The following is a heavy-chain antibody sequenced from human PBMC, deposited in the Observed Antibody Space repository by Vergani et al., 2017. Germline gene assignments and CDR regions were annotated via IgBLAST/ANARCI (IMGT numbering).Heavy chain of an antibody. V-gene: IGHV3-23*01. J-gene: IGHJ6*03. CDR3: ARDAERFLEWLHDYYYYMDV. CDR1: GFTFSSYA. CDR2: ISGSGGNT. Sequence: EVQLLESGGGLVQPGGSLRLSCAASGFTFSSYAMSWVRQVPGKGLEWVSGISGSGGNTYYANSVKGRFTISRDNSKNTLYLQMNSLRAEDTAVYYCARDAERFLEWLHDYYYYMDVWGKXT. D-gene: IGHD3-3*01.